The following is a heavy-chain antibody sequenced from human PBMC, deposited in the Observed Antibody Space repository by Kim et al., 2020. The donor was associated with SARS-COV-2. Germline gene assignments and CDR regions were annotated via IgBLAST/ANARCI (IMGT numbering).Heavy chain of an antibody. D-gene: IGHD2-2*01. V-gene: IGHV3-30*04. CDR3: ARDGLIVVVPAAMWSPYYFDY. CDR1: GFTFSGYA. J-gene: IGHJ4*02. CDR2: ISYVGSTK. Sequence: GGSLRLSCAASGFTFSGYAMHWVRQAPGKGLEWVAVISYVGSTKYYADSVTGQLTISRDNSTNTLYLQMTSLRAEDTAVYYCARDGLIVVVPAAMWSPYYFDYWGQGTLVTVSS.